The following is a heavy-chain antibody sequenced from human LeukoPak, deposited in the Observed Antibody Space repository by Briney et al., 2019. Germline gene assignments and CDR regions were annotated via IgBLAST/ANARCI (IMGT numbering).Heavy chain of an antibody. J-gene: IGHJ5*02. Sequence: GGSLRLSCAASGFTFSSYSMNWVRQAPGKGLEWVSSISSSSSYIYYADSVKGRFTISRDNTKNTVYLQMNSLRAEDSAVYYCARVKVGSWNWFDPWGQGTLVTVSS. CDR2: ISSSSSYI. D-gene: IGHD1-26*01. CDR1: GFTFSSYS. V-gene: IGHV3-21*01. CDR3: ARVKVGSWNWFDP.